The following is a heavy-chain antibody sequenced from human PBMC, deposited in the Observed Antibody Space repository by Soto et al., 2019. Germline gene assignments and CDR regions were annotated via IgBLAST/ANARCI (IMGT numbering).Heavy chain of an antibody. V-gene: IGHV3-7*01. D-gene: IGHD2-15*01. CDR1: GINFGSYW. J-gene: IGHJ3*02. CDR2: IKEDGSAE. CDR3: ERDPYCSGDSCYPAEFGAFDI. Sequence: EVQLVESGGGLVQPGGSLRLSCAASGINFGSYWMSWVRQAPGKGLEWVANIKEDGSAEYYVDSVRGRFTISRDNAKNTMYLQMNSLGAEDTAVYYCERDPYCSGDSCYPAEFGAFDIWGQGTMVTVSS.